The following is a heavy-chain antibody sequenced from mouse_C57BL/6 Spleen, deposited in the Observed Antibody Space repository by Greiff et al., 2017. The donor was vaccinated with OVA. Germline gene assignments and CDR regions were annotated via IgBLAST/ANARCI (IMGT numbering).Heavy chain of an antibody. V-gene: IGHV1-26*01. J-gene: IGHJ2*01. CDR3: ARGDDGAFDD. Sequence: EVQLQQSGPELVKPGASVKISCKASGYTFTDYYLNWVKQSHGKSLEWIGDINPNNGGTSYNQKFKGKATLTVDKSSSTAYMELRSLTSEDSAVYYCARGDDGAFDDWGQGTTLTVSS. CDR2: INPNNGGT. CDR1: GYTFTDYY. D-gene: IGHD2-12*01.